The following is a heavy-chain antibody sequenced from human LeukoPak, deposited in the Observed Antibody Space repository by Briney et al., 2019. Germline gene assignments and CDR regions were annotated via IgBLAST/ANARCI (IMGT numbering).Heavy chain of an antibody. J-gene: IGHJ4*02. D-gene: IGHD6-13*01. CDR3: AKGDSSWYYYFDY. CDR2: ISGSGDNT. Sequence: PGGSLRLSCAASGFTFSSYAMSWVRQAPGKGLEWVSGISGSGDNTYYADSVKGRFTISRDNSRNTLYLQMNGLRAEDTAVYYCAKGDSSWYYYFDYWGQGTLVTVSS. V-gene: IGHV3-23*01. CDR1: GFTFSSYA.